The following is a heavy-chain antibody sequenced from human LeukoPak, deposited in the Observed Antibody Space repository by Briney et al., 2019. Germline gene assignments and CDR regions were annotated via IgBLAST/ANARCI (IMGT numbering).Heavy chain of an antibody. V-gene: IGHV3-7*01. D-gene: IGHD3-10*01. CDR1: GFTFSDHW. CDR3: ARDKGYGSDY. Sequence: GGSLRLSCEASGFTFSDHWMNWVRQAPGKGLEWVACIKQDGSQKDYVDSVKGRFTISRDNAKDSLYLQMSSLRAEDTAMYYCARDKGYGSDYWGPGVQVTVSS. CDR2: IKQDGSQK. J-gene: IGHJ4*02.